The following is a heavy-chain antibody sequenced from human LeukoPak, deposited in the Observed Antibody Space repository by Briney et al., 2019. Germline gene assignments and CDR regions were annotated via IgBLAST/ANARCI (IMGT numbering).Heavy chain of an antibody. J-gene: IGHJ4*02. V-gene: IGHV4-31*03. D-gene: IGHD3-10*01. CDR3: ASQRVGGFFDY. CDR1: GGSISNGDYY. Sequence: SQTLSLTCIVSGGSISNGDYYWSWLRQHPGKGLEWMGYIHYSGITYYNPSLKSRVTISVDTSKNQFSLKLSSVTAADTAVYYCASQRVGGFFDYWGQGTLVTVSS. CDR2: IHYSGIT.